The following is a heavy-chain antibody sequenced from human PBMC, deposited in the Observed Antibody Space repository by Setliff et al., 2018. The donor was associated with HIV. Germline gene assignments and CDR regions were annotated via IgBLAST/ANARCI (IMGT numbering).Heavy chain of an antibody. CDR1: GYTFTTYA. V-gene: IGHV7-4-1*02. CDR3: ARNYYDVWSLSFGGWFDP. CDR2: INTNTGNP. D-gene: IGHD3-3*01. J-gene: IGHJ5*02. Sequence: ASVKVSCKASGYTFTTYAMNWVRQAPGQGPEWMGWINTNTGNPTYAQGFTGRFVFSLDTSVSTAYLQISSLKAEDTAVYYRARNYYDVWSLSFGGWFDPWGQGTLVTVSS.